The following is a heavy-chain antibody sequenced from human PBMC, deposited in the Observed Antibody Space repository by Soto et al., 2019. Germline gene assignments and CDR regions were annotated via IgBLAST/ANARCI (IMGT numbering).Heavy chain of an antibody. J-gene: IGHJ4*02. CDR1: GFTFSSYG. CDR2: IWYDGSNK. D-gene: IGHD2-15*01. V-gene: IGHV3-33*01. CDR3: ARGGCSGGSCYPIGE. Sequence: QVQLVESGGGVVQPGRSLRLSCAASGFTFSSYGMHWVRQAPGKGLEWVAVIWYDGSNKYYADSVKGRFTISRDNSKNTVYLQMNGLGAEDTAVYYGARGGCSGGSCYPIGEWGQGTLVTVSS.